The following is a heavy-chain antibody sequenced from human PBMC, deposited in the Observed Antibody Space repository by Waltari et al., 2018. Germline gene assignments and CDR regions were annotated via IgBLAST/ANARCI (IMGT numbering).Heavy chain of an antibody. CDR1: GFTFRTYA. V-gene: IGHV3-49*04. D-gene: IGHD5-12*01. CDR2: SRMNVYTGGT. J-gene: IGHJ3*01. CDR3: TREDDGNDSGSFDR. Sequence: EVKLVESGGDMVQPGRSLRLYCTGTGFTFRTYALNWVRQAPGKGLELVGLSRMNVYTGGTSFAASVGCRFTISRDDSKRTAYLQMNALQTDDSATYYCTREDDGNDSGSFDRWGQGTLVTVSS.